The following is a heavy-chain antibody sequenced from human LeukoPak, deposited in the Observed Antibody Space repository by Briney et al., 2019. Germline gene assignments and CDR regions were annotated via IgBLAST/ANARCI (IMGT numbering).Heavy chain of an antibody. D-gene: IGHD2-15*01. V-gene: IGHV3-48*04. Sequence: PGGSLRLSCAASGFTFSGHNMNWVRQAPGKGLEWVSYISSSGSTIYYADSVKGRFTISRDNAKNSLYLQMNSLRAEDTAVYYCAREVAASFDYWGQGTLVTVSS. J-gene: IGHJ4*02. CDR2: ISSSGSTI. CDR1: GFTFSGHN. CDR3: AREVAASFDY.